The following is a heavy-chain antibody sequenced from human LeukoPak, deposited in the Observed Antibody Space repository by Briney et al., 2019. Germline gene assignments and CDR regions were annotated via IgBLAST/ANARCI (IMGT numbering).Heavy chain of an antibody. D-gene: IGHD6-19*01. CDR1: GFTFSSYS. CDR2: ISSSSNYI. V-gene: IGHV3-21*05. Sequence: PGGSLRLSCAASGFTFSSYSMNWVRQAPGKGLEWVSYISSSSNYIYYAHSMKGRFTVSRDNARNSLYLQMNSLRAEDTALYYCAREDSSGLDYWGQGTLVTVSS. J-gene: IGHJ4*02. CDR3: AREDSSGLDY.